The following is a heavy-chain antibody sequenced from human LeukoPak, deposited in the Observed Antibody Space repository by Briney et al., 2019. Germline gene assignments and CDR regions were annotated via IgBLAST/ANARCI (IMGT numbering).Heavy chain of an antibody. CDR3: AKTPIYSGSFRYYFDY. CDR1: GFTFSSYG. J-gene: IGHJ4*02. V-gene: IGHV3-23*01. D-gene: IGHD1-26*01. Sequence: GGTLRLSCAASGFTFSSYGMSWVRQAPGKGLERVSAISGSGGSTYYADSVKGRFTISRDNSKNTLYLQMNSLRAEDTAVYYCAKTPIYSGSFRYYFDYWGQGTLVTVSS. CDR2: ISGSGGST.